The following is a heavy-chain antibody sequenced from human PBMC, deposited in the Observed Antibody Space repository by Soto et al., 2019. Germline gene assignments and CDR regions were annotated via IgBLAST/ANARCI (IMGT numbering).Heavy chain of an antibody. D-gene: IGHD2-15*01. CDR1: GGSISSSNW. V-gene: IGHV4-4*02. Sequence: QVQLQESGPGLVKPSGTLSLTCAVSGGSISSSNWWSWVRQPPGKGLEWIGEMYHSGSTNHNPSLERRVTISVDKSKNQFSLKLSSVTAADPAVYYCARAHCSGGSCYSVQHWFDPWGQGTLVTVSS. CDR3: ARAHCSGGSCYSVQHWFDP. J-gene: IGHJ5*02. CDR2: MYHSGST.